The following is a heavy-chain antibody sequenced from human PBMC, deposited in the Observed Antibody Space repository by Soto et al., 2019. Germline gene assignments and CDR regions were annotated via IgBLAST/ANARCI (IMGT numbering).Heavy chain of an antibody. Sequence: VSSVKVSCKASGFTLTSHAIHWVRQAPGQRPEWMGWISIGNGNKKYSEKFQCGVTMTHDASARSVHMELSSLKYEDTAVYYCASLWFYDFFSRYDDCFDPCGQRTLVTVSS. CDR3: ASLWFYDFFSRYDDCFDP. J-gene: IGHJ5*02. CDR1: GFTLTSHA. CDR2: ISIGNGNK. D-gene: IGHD3-3*01. V-gene: IGHV1-3*04.